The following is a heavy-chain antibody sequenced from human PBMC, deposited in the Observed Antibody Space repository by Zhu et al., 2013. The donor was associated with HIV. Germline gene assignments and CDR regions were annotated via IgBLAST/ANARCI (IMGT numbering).Heavy chain of an antibody. D-gene: IGHD5-18*01. CDR1: GYTFASYY. Sequence: VEFLQSGAEVKKPGASVVVSCRASGYTFASYYLHWVRQAPGQGLEWLGWINPKSGGTNYAHKFQGRVTMTRDTSISTAYMELSRLRSDDTAVYHCARAGYNSVYPFDYWGQGTLVSVSS. CDR3: ARAGYNSVYPFDY. V-gene: IGHV1-2*02. J-gene: IGHJ4*02. CDR2: INPKSGGT.